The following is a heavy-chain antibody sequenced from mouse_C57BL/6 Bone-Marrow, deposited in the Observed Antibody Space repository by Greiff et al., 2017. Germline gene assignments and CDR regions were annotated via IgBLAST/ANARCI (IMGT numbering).Heavy chain of an antibody. J-gene: IGHJ4*01. CDR2: IRNKANNHAT. Sequence: DVMLVESGGGLVQPGGSMKLSCAASGFTFSDAWMDWVRQSPEQGLEWVAEIRNKANNHATYYAESVKGRFTISRDDSKSSVYLQMNILRAEDTGIYYCATYYSNPRAMDYWGQGTSVTVSS. CDR3: ATYYSNPRAMDY. CDR1: GFTFSDAW. V-gene: IGHV6-6*01. D-gene: IGHD2-5*01.